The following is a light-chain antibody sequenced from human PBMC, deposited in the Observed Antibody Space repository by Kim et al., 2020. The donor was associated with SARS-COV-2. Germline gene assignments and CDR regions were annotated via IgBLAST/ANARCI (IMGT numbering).Light chain of an antibody. V-gene: IGLV4-60*03. CDR3: ETSDSNTRV. CDR1: SGHSTFI. Sequence: QAVVTQSSSASASLGSSVKLTCTLSSGHSTFIIAWHQQQPGKAPRYLMTLEGSGSYNKVSGVPDRFSGSSSGADRYLTISNLQSEDEADYYCETSDSNTRVFGGGTQLTVL. CDR2: LEGSGSY. J-gene: IGLJ3*02.